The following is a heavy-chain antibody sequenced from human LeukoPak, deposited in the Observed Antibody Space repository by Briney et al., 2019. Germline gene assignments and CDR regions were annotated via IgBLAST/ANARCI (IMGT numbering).Heavy chain of an antibody. D-gene: IGHD2-15*01. CDR3: ARDCSGGSCYSHYYYGMDV. CDR2: MSSSSSTI. V-gene: IGHV3-48*04. CDR1: GGSISSSSYF. J-gene: IGHJ6*02. Sequence: ETLSLTCTVSGGSISSSSYFWGWIRQPPGKGLEWVSYMSSSSSTIYYADSVKGRFTISRDNAKNSLYLQMNSLRAEDTAVYYCARDCSGGSCYSHYYYGMDVWGQGTTVTVSS.